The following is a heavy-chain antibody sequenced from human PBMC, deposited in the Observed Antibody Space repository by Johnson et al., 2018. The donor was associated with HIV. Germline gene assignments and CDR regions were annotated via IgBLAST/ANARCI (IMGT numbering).Heavy chain of an antibody. CDR2: IKLDGSDK. CDR3: ARVGATAAFDI. V-gene: IGHV3-7*03. Sequence: VQLVESGGGLVQPGESLRLSCVVSGFTFGTYWMTWVRQAPGNGLEWVATIKLDGSDKYYLDSVKGRFTISRDNAKNSLYLQMNSLRAEETAVYYCARVGATAAFDIWGQGTMVTVSS. CDR1: GFTFGTYW. D-gene: IGHD1-26*01. J-gene: IGHJ3*02.